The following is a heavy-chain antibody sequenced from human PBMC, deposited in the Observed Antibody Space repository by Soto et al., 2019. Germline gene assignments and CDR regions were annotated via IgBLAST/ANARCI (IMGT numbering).Heavy chain of an antibody. CDR2: IYYTGTD. V-gene: IGHV4-39*01. D-gene: IGHD6-19*01. CDR3: ARGVRAVAGFDVDY. CDR1: VGSISISTYF. Sequence: SETLSLACTVSVGSISISTYFWGWIRQPPGKGLEWIGTIYYTGTDYYSPSLKSRVTMPVDTSKNQFSLKLSSVTAADTAVYYCARGVRAVAGFDVDYWGQGTMVTVSS. J-gene: IGHJ4*02.